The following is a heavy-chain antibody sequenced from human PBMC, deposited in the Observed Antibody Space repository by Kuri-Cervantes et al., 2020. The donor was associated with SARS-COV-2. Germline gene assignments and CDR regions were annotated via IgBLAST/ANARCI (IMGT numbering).Heavy chain of an antibody. D-gene: IGHD6-13*01. Sequence: GSLRLSCAASGFTFRSYSMNWVRQAPGKGLEWVSYISSSCSTIYYADFVKGRFTISRDNAKNSLYLQMNNLRDEDTAAYYCARDGTSRRIDYWGQGTLVTVSS. CDR2: ISSSCSTI. J-gene: IGHJ4*02. CDR3: ARDGTSRRIDY. CDR1: GFTFRSYS. V-gene: IGHV3-48*02.